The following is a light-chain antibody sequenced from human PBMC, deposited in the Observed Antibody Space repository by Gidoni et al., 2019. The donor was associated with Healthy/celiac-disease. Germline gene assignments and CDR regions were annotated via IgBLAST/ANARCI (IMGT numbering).Light chain of an antibody. CDR2: DAS. CDR1: QSISSW. V-gene: IGKV1-5*01. CDR3: QQYNTWGT. J-gene: IGKJ1*01. Sequence: IQMTQSPSTLSASVGDRVTITCRASQSISSWLAWYQQKPGKAPKLLIYDASSLESGVPSRFSGSGSGTDFTLTISSLQPDDFATYYCQQYNTWGTFGQGTKVEIK.